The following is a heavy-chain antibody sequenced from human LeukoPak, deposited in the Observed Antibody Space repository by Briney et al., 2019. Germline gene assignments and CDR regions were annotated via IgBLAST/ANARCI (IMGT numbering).Heavy chain of an antibody. CDR3: SRVGAQYYYYYMDA. CDR2: INPNSGGT. CDR1: VYTFAGYY. V-gene: IGHV1-2*02. Sequence: ASVTVSCKASVYTFAGYYMHWVRQAPGQGLEWMGWINPNSGGTNYAHKFQGRVTMTRDTSISTAYMELSRLRSDDTAVYYCSRVGAQYYYYYMDAWGERNTVTVSS. J-gene: IGHJ6*01. D-gene: IGHD1-26*01.